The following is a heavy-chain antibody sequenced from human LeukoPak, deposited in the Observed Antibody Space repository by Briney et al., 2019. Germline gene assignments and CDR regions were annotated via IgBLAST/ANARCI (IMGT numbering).Heavy chain of an antibody. V-gene: IGHV4-38-2*02. D-gene: IGHD2-2*01. CDR1: GYSISSGYY. CDR3: ARRRYCSSTSCHGGGAFDI. J-gene: IGHJ3*02. CDR2: IYHSGST. Sequence: SETLSLTCTVSGYSISSGYYWGWIRQPPGKGLEWIGNIYHSGSTYYNPSLKSRVTISVDTSKNQFSLKLSSVTAADTAVYYCARRRYCSSTSCHGGGAFDIWGQGTMVTVSS.